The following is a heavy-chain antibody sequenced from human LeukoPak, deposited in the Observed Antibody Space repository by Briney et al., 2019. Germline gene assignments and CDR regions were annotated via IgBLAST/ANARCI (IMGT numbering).Heavy chain of an antibody. J-gene: IGHJ4*02. Sequence: PGGSLRLSCAASGFTFSSYGMSWVRQVPGKGLEWVSAISGSGGSTYYADSVKGRFTISRDNSKNSLYLQMSSLTAADTAVYYCAKDRSIGTYYTFDHWGQGTLVTVSS. CDR1: GFTFSSYG. CDR3: AKDRSIGTYYTFDH. CDR2: ISGSGGST. D-gene: IGHD1-26*01. V-gene: IGHV3-23*01.